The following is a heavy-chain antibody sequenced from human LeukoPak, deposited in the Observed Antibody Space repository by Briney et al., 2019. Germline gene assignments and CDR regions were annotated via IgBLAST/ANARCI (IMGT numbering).Heavy chain of an antibody. CDR2: INPSGGST. Sequence: GASVKVSCKASGYTFTSYYMHWVRQAPGQGLEWMGIINPSGGSTSYAQKFQGRVTMTRDTSTSTVYMELSSLRSEDTAVYYCARVHGYYIGLYYFDYWGQGTLVTVSS. J-gene: IGHJ4*02. CDR1: GYTFTSYY. D-gene: IGHD4-17*01. CDR3: ARVHGYYIGLYYFDY. V-gene: IGHV1-46*01.